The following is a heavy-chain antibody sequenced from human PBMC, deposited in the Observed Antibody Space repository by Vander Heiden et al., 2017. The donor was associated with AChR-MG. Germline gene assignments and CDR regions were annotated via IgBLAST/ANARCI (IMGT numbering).Heavy chain of an antibody. Sequence: QVQLVESGGGVVQPGRSLRLSCAHSGFTFSSDAMHWVRQDPGKGLEWVAVISYDGSNKYSADSVKGRFTISRDNSKNTLYLQMNSLRAEDTAVYYCARVAGQWLVRGDDAFDIWGQGTMVTVSS. CDR1: GFTFSSDA. D-gene: IGHD6-19*01. J-gene: IGHJ3*02. CDR3: ARVAGQWLVRGDDAFDI. CDR2: ISYDGSNK. V-gene: IGHV3-30-3*01.